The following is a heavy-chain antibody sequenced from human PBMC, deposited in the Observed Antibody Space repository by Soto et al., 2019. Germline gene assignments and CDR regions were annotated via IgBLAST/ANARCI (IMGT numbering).Heavy chain of an antibody. CDR3: AKDSRIVVVTATYDY. CDR1: GFTFSSYG. Sequence: QVQLVESGGGVVQPGRSLRRSCAASGFTFSSYGMNWVRQDPGKGLAWVAVISYDGSNKYYADSVKGRFTISRDNSKNSLYLQMNSLRAEDTAVSYCAKDSRIVVVTATYDYWGQGTLVTVSS. D-gene: IGHD2-21*02. CDR2: ISYDGSNK. V-gene: IGHV3-30*18. J-gene: IGHJ4*02.